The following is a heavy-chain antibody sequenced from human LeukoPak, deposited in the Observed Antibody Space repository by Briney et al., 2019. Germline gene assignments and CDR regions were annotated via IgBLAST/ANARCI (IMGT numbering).Heavy chain of an antibody. D-gene: IGHD6-13*01. CDR2: VNPNSGYT. V-gene: IGHV1-8*01. CDR3: ARGNRLYSSSWSALPFDF. Sequence: ASVKVSCKASGYTFTSYDINWVRQATGQGLEWMGWVNPNSGYTGYTQKFQGRVTLTRDTSIGTAYMELRSLRSEDTAVYYCARGNRLYSSSWSALPFDFWGQGTMLTVSS. CDR1: GYTFTSYD. J-gene: IGHJ3*01.